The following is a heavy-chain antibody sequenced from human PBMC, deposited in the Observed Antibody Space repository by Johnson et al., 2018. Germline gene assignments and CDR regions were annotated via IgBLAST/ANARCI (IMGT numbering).Heavy chain of an antibody. J-gene: IGHJ1*01. Sequence: EVQLVESGGGLVQPGGSLRLSCAASGFTFSSYSMNWVRQAPGKGLEWVSGISWNGGSVGYADSVKGRFTISRDNAKNSLYLQMNSLRAEDTALYYCAKDRSGYLANFQHWGQGTLVTVSS. CDR3: AKDRSGYLANFQH. D-gene: IGHD3-3*01. CDR1: GFTFSSYS. CDR2: ISWNGGSV. V-gene: IGHV3-9*01.